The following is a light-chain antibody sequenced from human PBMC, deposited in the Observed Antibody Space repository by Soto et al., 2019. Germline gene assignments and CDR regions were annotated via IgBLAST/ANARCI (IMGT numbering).Light chain of an antibody. V-gene: IGKV1-33*01. CDR2: DAS. CDR3: QQYDNLPLT. Sequence: DIQMTQSPSSLSASVGDRVTSTCQASQDISNYLNWYQQKPGIAPKILSYDASNLETVVPSRVSGSGSGTDFTFTISSLKPEDIETYYCQQYDNLPLTFGGGTKVDIK. CDR1: QDISNY. J-gene: IGKJ4*01.